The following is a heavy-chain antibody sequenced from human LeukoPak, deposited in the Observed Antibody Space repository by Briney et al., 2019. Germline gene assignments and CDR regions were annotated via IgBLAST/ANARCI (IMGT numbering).Heavy chain of an antibody. J-gene: IGHJ3*02. Sequence: PSETLSLTCTVSGGSISSSSYYWGWIRQPPGKGLEWIGYIYYSGSTNYNPSLKSRVTISVDTSKNQFSLKLSSVTAADTAVYYCARGRTSAFDIWGQGTMVTVSS. D-gene: IGHD3-3*01. V-gene: IGHV4-61*05. CDR2: IYYSGST. CDR1: GGSISSSSYY. CDR3: ARGRTSAFDI.